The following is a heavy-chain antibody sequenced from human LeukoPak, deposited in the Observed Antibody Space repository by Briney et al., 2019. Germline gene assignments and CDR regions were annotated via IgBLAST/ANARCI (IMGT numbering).Heavy chain of an antibody. CDR1: GYTFTSYY. D-gene: IGHD3-3*01. J-gene: IGHJ4*02. CDR2: INPSGGST. CDR3: ARVSRKPYDFWSGIAVYFDY. Sequence: ASVKVSCKASGYTFTSYYMHWVRQAPGQGLEWMGIINPSGGSTGYAQKFQGRVTMTRDMSTSTVYMELSSLRSEDTAVYYCARVSRKPYDFWSGIAVYFDYWGQGTLVTVSS. V-gene: IGHV1-46*01.